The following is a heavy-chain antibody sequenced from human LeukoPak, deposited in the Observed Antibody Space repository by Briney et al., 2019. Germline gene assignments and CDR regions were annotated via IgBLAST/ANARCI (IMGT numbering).Heavy chain of an antibody. J-gene: IGHJ4*02. CDR2: IQPDGNDK. D-gene: IGHD6-13*01. CDR1: GFTFNNYG. CDR3: ASSLFAGTFDY. Sequence: PGGSLRLSCAASGFTFNNYGMHWVRQAPGKGLEWVTLIQPDGNDKYYADSVKGRFTISRDNSKNTLYLQMNSLRAEDTAVYYCASSLFAGTFDYWGQGTLVTVSS. V-gene: IGHV3-30*02.